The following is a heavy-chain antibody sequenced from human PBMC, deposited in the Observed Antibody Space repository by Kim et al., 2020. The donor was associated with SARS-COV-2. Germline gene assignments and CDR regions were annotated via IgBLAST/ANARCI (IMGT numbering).Heavy chain of an antibody. Sequence: SETLSLTCTVSGGSISSSSYYWGWIRQPPGKGLEWIGSIYYSGSTYYNPSLTSRVTISVDTSKNQFSLKLSSVTAADTAVYYCARGTYSSSWPTYYYYGMDVWGQGTTVTVSS. J-gene: IGHJ6*02. V-gene: IGHV4-39*07. D-gene: IGHD6-13*01. CDR3: ARGTYSSSWPTYYYYGMDV. CDR1: GGSISSSSYY. CDR2: IYYSGST.